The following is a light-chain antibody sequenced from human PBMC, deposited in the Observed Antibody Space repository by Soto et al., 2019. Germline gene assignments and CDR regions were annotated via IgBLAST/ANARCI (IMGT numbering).Light chain of an antibody. CDR2: EVT. V-gene: IGLV2-14*01. CDR3: IPYTSTSTQV. CDR1: SSDVGGYDY. J-gene: IGLJ1*01. Sequence: QSALTQPASVSGSPGQSITISCTGTSSDVGGYDYVSWYQQHPGTAPRLIIFEVTNRPSGVSNRFSGSKSGNTASLTISGPPADDEVYYYVIPYTSTSTQVLASGNTVTVL.